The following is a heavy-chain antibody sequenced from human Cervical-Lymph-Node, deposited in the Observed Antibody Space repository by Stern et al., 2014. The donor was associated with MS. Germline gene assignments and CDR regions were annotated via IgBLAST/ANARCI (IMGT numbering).Heavy chain of an antibody. D-gene: IGHD2-15*01. CDR3: AREGALSGHRAYYFDY. CDR1: GFSFDAYA. V-gene: IGHV3-9*01. J-gene: IGHJ4*02. CDR2: ISWNGGHI. Sequence: EVQLVESGGGLVQPGRSLRLSCAASGFSFDAYAMHWVRQTPGKGLGWVSGISWNGGHIGYADSVKGRFTISRDNVKNSLYLQMNSLRPEDTALYYCAREGALSGHRAYYFDYWGQGTLVTVSS.